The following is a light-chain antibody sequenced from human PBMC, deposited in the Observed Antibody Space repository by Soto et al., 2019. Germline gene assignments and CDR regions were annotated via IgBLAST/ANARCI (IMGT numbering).Light chain of an antibody. CDR1: QGISNY. V-gene: IGKV1-27*01. CDR2: AAS. J-gene: IGKJ1*01. Sequence: DIQMTQSPSSLSASVGDRVTITCRASQGISNYLGWYQQKPGEVPKLLIYAASILQSGVPSRFSGSGSGTDFTLNINSLQPEDVASYYCTKYDSAPWTFGQGTKVEIK. CDR3: TKYDSAPWT.